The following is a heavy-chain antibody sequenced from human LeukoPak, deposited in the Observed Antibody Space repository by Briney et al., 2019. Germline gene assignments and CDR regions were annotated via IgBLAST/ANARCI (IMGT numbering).Heavy chain of an antibody. CDR1: GFTFSSYG. V-gene: IGHV3-30*18. CDR2: ISYDGSNM. CDR3: AKGLSPEHSSGWYGIDY. Sequence: GGSLRLSCAASGFTFSSYGMHWVRQAPGKGLEWVAVISYDGSNMYYRDSVKGRFTISRDNSKNTLYLQMSSLRAEDTAVYYCAKGLSPEHSSGWYGIDYWGQGTLVTVSS. J-gene: IGHJ4*02. D-gene: IGHD6-19*01.